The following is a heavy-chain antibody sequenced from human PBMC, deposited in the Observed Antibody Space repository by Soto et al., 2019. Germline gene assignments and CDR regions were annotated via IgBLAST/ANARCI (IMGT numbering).Heavy chain of an antibody. J-gene: IGHJ4*02. CDR1: GFTFTNFA. Sequence: PGESLKISCAASGFTFTNFAMSWVRQAPGKGLEWVSAVTDSGGSTYYTDSVKGRFTISRDNSRNTVYLQMNSLRAEDTAVYYCAKGHRWLRFTFILPHFDSWGQGTLVTVSS. CDR3: AKGHRWLRFTFILPHFDS. V-gene: IGHV3-23*01. CDR2: VTDSGGST. D-gene: IGHD5-12*01.